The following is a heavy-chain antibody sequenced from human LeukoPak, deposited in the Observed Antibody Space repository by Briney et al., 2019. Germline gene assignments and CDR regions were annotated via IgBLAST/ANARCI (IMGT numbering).Heavy chain of an antibody. V-gene: IGHV3-20*01. D-gene: IGHD3-10*01. Sequence: GGSLRLSCAASGFTFDDYGMSWVRQAPGKGLEWVSGINWNGGSTGYADSVKGRFTISIDNAKNSLYLQMNSLRAEDTALYHCARVGGVGELLYRPLADYYYYMDVWGKGTTVTISS. CDR2: INWNGGST. J-gene: IGHJ6*03. CDR3: ARVGGVGELLYRPLADYYYYMDV. CDR1: GFTFDDYG.